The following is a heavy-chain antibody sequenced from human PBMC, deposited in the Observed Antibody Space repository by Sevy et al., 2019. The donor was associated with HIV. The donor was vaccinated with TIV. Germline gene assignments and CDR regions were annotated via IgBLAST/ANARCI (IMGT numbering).Heavy chain of an antibody. D-gene: IGHD5-12*01. CDR3: ARDRAYRGYSGYAYYFDY. J-gene: IGHJ4*02. CDR2: IIPIFGTA. V-gene: IGHV1-69*13. CDR1: GGTFSSYA. Sequence: ASVKVSCKASGGTFSSYAISWVRQAPGQGLEWMGGIIPIFGTANYAQKFQGRVTITADESTSTAYMELSSLRSEDTAVYYCARDRAYRGYSGYAYYFDYWGQGTLVTVSS.